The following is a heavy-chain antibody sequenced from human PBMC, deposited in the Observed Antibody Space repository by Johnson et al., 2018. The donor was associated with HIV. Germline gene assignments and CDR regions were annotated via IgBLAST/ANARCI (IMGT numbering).Heavy chain of an antibody. J-gene: IGHJ3*02. V-gene: IGHV3-9*01. Sequence: ESVKGRFTISRDNAKNSLYLQMNSLRAEDTALYYCAKDKSRPASDAFDIWGQGTMVTVSS. CDR3: AKDKSRPASDAFDI.